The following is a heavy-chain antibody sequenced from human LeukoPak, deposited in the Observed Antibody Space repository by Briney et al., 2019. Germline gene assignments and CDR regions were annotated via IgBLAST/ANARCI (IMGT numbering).Heavy chain of an antibody. CDR2: IYHSGST. CDR3: ARDRLSTVTTRSDAFDI. CDR1: GGSISSSNW. J-gene: IGHJ3*02. Sequence: SETLSLTCAVSGGSISSSNWWSWVRQPPGKGLEWIGEIYHSGSTNYNPSLKSRVTISVDKSKNQFSLKLSSVTAADTAVYYCARDRLSTVTTRSDAFDIWGQGTMVTVSS. V-gene: IGHV4-4*02. D-gene: IGHD4-17*01.